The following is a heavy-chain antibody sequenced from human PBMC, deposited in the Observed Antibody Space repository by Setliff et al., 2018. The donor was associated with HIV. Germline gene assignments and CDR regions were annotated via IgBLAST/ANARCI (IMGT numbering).Heavy chain of an antibody. CDR3: ARYRYYYDSSGYGRWFDP. D-gene: IGHD3-22*01. Sequence: SETLSLTCTVSGGSIGSSSYYWGWIRQPPGKGLEWIGNIYYSGSTYYNPSLKSRVTISVDTSENQFSLRLNSVTAADTAVYYCARYRYYYDSSGYGRWFDPWGQGTLVTVSS. J-gene: IGHJ5*02. CDR2: IYYSGST. V-gene: IGHV4-39*01. CDR1: GGSIGSSSYY.